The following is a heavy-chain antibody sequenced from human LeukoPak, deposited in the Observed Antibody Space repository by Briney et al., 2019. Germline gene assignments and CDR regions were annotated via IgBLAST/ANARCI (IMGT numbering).Heavy chain of an antibody. CDR1: GGTFSSYA. J-gene: IGHJ4*02. V-gene: IGHV1-69*04. CDR2: IIPILGIA. Sequence: ASVKVSCKASGGTFSSYAISWVRQAPGQGLEWMGRIIPILGIANYAQKFQGRVTITADKSTSTAYMELSSLRSEDTAVYYCARGDGSGSYWGYWGQGTLVTVSS. D-gene: IGHD3-10*01. CDR3: ARGDGSGSYWGY.